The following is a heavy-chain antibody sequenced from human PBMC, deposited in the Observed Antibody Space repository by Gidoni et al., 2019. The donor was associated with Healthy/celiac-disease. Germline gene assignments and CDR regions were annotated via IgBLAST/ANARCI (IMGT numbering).Heavy chain of an antibody. CDR2: ISYDGSNK. CDR3: ARGGGDYDFWSGYYYYYYYGMDV. V-gene: IGHV3-30*04. J-gene: IGHJ6*02. CDR1: GFTFSSYA. Sequence: QVQLVESGGGVVQPGRSLGLSCAASGFTFSSYAMHWVCQAPGKGLGWVAVISYDGSNKYYADSVKGRFTISRDNSKNTLYLQMNSLRAEDTAVYYCARGGGDYDFWSGYYYYYYYGMDVWGQGTTVTVSS. D-gene: IGHD3-3*01.